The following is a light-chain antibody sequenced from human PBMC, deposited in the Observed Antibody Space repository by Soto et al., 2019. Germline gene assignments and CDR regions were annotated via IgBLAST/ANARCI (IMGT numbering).Light chain of an antibody. CDR2: GVS. CDR1: QSVSSSY. J-gene: IGKJ2*01. CDR3: QHYGSSPYT. Sequence: EIVLTQSPGTLSLSPGERATLSCRASQSVSSSYLAWYQQKPGQAPRLLIYGVSSRATGIPDRFSGSGSGTDFTLTISRLEPEDFAVYYCQHYGSSPYTFGQGTKLEIK. V-gene: IGKV3-20*01.